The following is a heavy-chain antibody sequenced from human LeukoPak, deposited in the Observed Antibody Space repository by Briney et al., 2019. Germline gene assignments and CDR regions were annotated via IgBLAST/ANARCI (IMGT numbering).Heavy chain of an antibody. CDR3: AKSHHVTAIDY. Sequence: GGSLRLSCAASGFTFSSYGMLWVRQAPGKGLEWVAFIRYDGSSKYYADSVKGRFTISRDKSKNTLYLQMNSLRADDTAVYYCAKSHHVTAIDYWGQGTLVTVSS. CDR2: IRYDGSSK. V-gene: IGHV3-30*02. CDR1: GFTFSSYG. D-gene: IGHD2-21*02. J-gene: IGHJ4*02.